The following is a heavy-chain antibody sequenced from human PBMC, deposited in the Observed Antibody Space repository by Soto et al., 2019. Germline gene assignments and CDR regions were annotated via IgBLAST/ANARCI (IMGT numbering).Heavy chain of an antibody. CDR2: IYYSGST. Sequence: SETLSLTCTVSGGSIISSSYYWGWIRQPPGKGLEWIGSIYYSGSTYYNPSLKSRVTISVDTSKNQFSLKLSSVTAADTAVYYCARATIVLVPAAMVSHWFDPWGQGTLVTVSS. CDR1: GGSIISSSYY. CDR3: ARATIVLVPAAMVSHWFDP. D-gene: IGHD2-2*01. J-gene: IGHJ5*02. V-gene: IGHV4-39*07.